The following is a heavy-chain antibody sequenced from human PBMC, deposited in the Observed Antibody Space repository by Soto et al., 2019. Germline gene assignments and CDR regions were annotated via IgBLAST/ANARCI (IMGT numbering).Heavy chain of an antibody. CDR3: ARAKKAPGDYAFDY. Sequence: EVQLVESGGGLVQPGGSLRLSCAASGFTVNTNYMSWVRQPPGKGLEWVSVIYSGGSTYYADSVKGRFTISRDNSKNTLYLQMNSLRAEDSAVYYCARAKKAPGDYAFDYWGQGTLVTVSS. CDR2: IYSGGST. D-gene: IGHD4-17*01. V-gene: IGHV3-66*01. CDR1: GFTVNTNY. J-gene: IGHJ4*02.